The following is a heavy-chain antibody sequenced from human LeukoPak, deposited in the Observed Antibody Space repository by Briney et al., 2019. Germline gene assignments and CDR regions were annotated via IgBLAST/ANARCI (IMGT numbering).Heavy chain of an antibody. CDR3: ARGGGIYYDSSGYFQYFDY. Sequence: ASVKVSCKASGYTFTGYYMHWVRQAPGQGLEWMGWINPNSGGTNYAQKFQGRVTMTRDTSISTAYMELSRLRSDDTAVYYCARGGGIYYDSSGYFQYFDYWGQGTLVTVSS. J-gene: IGHJ4*02. D-gene: IGHD3-22*01. V-gene: IGHV1-2*02. CDR2: INPNSGGT. CDR1: GYTFTGYY.